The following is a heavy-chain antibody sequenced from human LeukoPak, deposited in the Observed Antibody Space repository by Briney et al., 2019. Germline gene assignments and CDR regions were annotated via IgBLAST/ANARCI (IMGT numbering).Heavy chain of an antibody. CDR3: ASGGEDAFDI. D-gene: IGHD2-15*01. CDR1: GGSASSYY. CDR2: IYSTGST. V-gene: IGHV4-4*07. J-gene: IGHJ3*02. Sequence: SETLSLTCTVSGGSASSYYWTWIRQPAGKGLEWIGRIYSTGSTNYNPSLKSRVTMSVDTSKNQFSLKLSSVTAADTAVYYCASGGEDAFDIWGQGTMVTVSS.